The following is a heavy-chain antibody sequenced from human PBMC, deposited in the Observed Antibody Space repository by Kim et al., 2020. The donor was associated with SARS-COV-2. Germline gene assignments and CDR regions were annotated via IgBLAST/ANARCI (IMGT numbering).Heavy chain of an antibody. CDR3: AKDRYSPPALLDI. CDR1: GFSSSGFG. CDR2: ISYDGYNR. D-gene: IGHD5-18*01. J-gene: IGHJ4*01. Sequence: GGSLRLSCAASGFSSSGFGMHWVRQAPGKGLEWVAFISYDGYNRNFADSVEGRFTISRDNSKNTLYLQMNILRVDDTAVYYCAKDRYSPPALLDIWGHGTLVTVSS. V-gene: IGHV3-30*18.